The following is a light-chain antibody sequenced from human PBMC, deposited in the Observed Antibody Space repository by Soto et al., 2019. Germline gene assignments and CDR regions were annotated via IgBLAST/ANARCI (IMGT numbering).Light chain of an antibody. CDR1: QNIDNL. V-gene: IGKV1-5*01. Sequence: DIQMTQSPSTLSASVGDSVTITCRASQNIDNLLAWYQQKPGQAPKVVIFDGSRLETGVPSRFSGSGSGTTFTLPISSLQPADFATYYCQQYNSYSPTFGPGTKVEI. CDR3: QQYNSYSPT. J-gene: IGKJ1*01. CDR2: DGS.